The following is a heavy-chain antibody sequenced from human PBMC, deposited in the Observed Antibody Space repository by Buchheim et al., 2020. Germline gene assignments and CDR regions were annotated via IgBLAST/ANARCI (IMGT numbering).Heavy chain of an antibody. J-gene: IGHJ5*02. V-gene: IGHV4-34*01. Sequence: QVQLQQWGAGLLKPSETLSLTCAVYGGSFSGYYWSWIRQPPGKGLEWIGEINHSGSTNYNPSLKSRVTISVDTSKNQFSLKLNSVTAADTAVYYCARGLRIAAGGGWFDPWGQGTL. CDR1: GGSFSGYY. D-gene: IGHD6-13*01. CDR2: INHSGST. CDR3: ARGLRIAAGGGWFDP.